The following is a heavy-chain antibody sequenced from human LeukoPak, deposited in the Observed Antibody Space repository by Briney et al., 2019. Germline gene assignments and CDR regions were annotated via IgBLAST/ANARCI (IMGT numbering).Heavy chain of an antibody. J-gene: IGHJ4*02. CDR3: ARDLISYSSSWPFDY. V-gene: IGHV3-33*08. D-gene: IGHD6-13*01. Sequence: EGSLRLSCAASGFTFSSYAMHWVRQAPGKGLEWVAVIWYDGSNKYYADSVKGRFTISRDNSKNTLYLQMNSLRAEDTAVYYCARDLISYSSSWPFDYWGQGTLVTVSS. CDR2: IWYDGSNK. CDR1: GFTFSSYA.